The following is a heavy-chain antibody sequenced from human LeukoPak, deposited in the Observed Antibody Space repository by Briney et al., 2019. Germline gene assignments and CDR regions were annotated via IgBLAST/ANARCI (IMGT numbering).Heavy chain of an antibody. CDR1: GFTFNSYG. CDR2: IWYDGSNE. J-gene: IGHJ6*02. Sequence: GGSLRLSCAASGFTFNSYGMHWVRQAPGKGLEWVAVIWYDGSNEYYADSVKGRFTISRDNSKNTLYLQMNSLRAEDTAVYYCAGDYGEYYYSMDVWGQGTTVTVSS. D-gene: IGHD4-17*01. V-gene: IGHV3-33*01. CDR3: AGDYGEYYYSMDV.